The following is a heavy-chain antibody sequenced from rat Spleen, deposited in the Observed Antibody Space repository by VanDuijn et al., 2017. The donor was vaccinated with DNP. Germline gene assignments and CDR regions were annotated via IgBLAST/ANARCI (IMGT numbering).Heavy chain of an antibody. CDR2: VNSAGNT. J-gene: IGHJ3*01. Sequence: EVQLQESGPGLVKPSQSLSLTCSVTGYSITRTYWGWIRKFPGNKLEWMGSVNSAGNTNYNPSLKSRISITRDTSKNQFFLQVNSVTTEDTATYYCARDTDSYYDYFDYWGQGTLVTVSS. V-gene: IGHV3-3*01. CDR1: GYSITRTY. D-gene: IGHD1-6*01. CDR3: ARDTDSYYDYFDY.